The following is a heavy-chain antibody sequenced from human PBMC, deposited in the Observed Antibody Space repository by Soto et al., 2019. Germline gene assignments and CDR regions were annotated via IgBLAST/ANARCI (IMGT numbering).Heavy chain of an antibody. D-gene: IGHD4-17*01. CDR3: ARYEMVTVTTGGRFDY. Sequence: QVQLQQWGAGLLKPSETLSLTCAVYGGSFSGYYWSWIRQPPGKGLEWIGEINHSGSTNYNPSLKIRVTSTVDTSKNQCSLKLSSVTAADTAVYYCARYEMVTVTTGGRFDYWGQGTLVTVSS. V-gene: IGHV4-34*01. CDR1: GGSFSGYY. J-gene: IGHJ4*02. CDR2: INHSGST.